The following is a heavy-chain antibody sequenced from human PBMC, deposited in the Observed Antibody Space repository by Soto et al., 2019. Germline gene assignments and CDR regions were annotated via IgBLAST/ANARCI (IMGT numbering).Heavy chain of an antibody. CDR2: ISGSGGST. J-gene: IGHJ4*02. D-gene: IGHD2-2*01. V-gene: IGHV3-23*01. Sequence: PGGSLRLSCAASGFTFSSYAMSWVRQAPGKGLEWVSAISGSGGSTYYADSVKGRFTISRDNSKNTLYLQMNSLRAEDTAVYYCAKARAIPMPQGYYFDYWGQGTLVTVSS. CDR3: AKARAIPMPQGYYFDY. CDR1: GFTFSSYA.